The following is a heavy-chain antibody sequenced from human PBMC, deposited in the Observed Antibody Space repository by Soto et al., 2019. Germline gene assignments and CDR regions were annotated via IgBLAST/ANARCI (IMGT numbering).Heavy chain of an antibody. Sequence: GGSLRLSCAASGFTFSSYSINWVRQAPGKGLEWVSSISSRSSYIYYADSVKGRFTISRDNAKNSLYLQMNSLRAEDTAVYYCARRDDNYVYYGMDVWGQGTTVTVSS. CDR3: ARRDDNYVYYGMDV. D-gene: IGHD3-10*02. CDR1: GFTFSSYS. CDR2: ISSRSSYI. J-gene: IGHJ6*02. V-gene: IGHV3-21*01.